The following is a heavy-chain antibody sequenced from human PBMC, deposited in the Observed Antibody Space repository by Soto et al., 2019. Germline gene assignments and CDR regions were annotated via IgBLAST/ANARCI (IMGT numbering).Heavy chain of an antibody. Sequence: PSETLSLTCTVSGASMSSSSWTWIRQPPGRGLEWIGYIYDSGGTNYNPSLKSRVTMSVDTSKNQFSLKLSSVTAADTAVYYCARSPGYFDYWGQGTVVTVSS. CDR1: GASMSSSS. V-gene: IGHV4-59*08. J-gene: IGHJ4*03. CDR3: ARSPGYFDY. CDR2: IYDSGGT.